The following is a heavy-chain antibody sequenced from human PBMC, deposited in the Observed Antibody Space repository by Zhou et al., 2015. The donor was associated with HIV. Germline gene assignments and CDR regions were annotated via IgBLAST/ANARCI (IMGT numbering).Heavy chain of an antibody. CDR2: VNPNSANT. CDR1: GYTFTSYD. Sequence: QVQLVQSGAEVKKPGASVKVSCKASGYTFTSYDINWVRQATGQGLEWVGWVNPNSANTDYAQKFQARLTITADKSTSTAYMEMKSLRHEDSALYYCATDRGSGNLGHSWGQGTLVTVSS. D-gene: IGHD1-14*01. CDR3: ATDRGSGNLGHS. V-gene: IGHV1-8*01. J-gene: IGHJ4*02.